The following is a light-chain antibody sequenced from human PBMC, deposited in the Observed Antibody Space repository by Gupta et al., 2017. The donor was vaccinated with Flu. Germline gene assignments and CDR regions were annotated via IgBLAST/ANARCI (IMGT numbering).Light chain of an antibody. CDR3: SSYTSSFVV. J-gene: IGLJ2*01. CDR2: EVS. V-gene: IGLV2-14*01. Sequence: QSALTQPASVSGSPGQSITISCTGTSSDVGGYNYVSWYQQHPVKAPKLMIYEVSNRPSGVSNRFSGSKSGNTASLTIAGLQAEDEADYYCSSYTSSFVVFGGGTKLTVL. CDR1: SSDVGGYNY.